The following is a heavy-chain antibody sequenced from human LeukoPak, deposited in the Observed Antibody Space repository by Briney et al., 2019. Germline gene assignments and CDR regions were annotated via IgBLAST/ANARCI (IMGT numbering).Heavy chain of an antibody. CDR1: GGSISSGGYY. J-gene: IGHJ4*02. CDR2: IYYSGST. D-gene: IGHD5-18*01. CDR3: PRARPIQLWAQPYFDS. Sequence: SETLSLTCTVSGGSISSGGYYWSWIRQHPGKGLEWIGYIYYSGSTYYNPSLKSRVTISVDTSNNHFSLKLSSVPAADTPVYYCPRARPIQLWAQPYFDSWGQGPLVTVSS. V-gene: IGHV4-31*03.